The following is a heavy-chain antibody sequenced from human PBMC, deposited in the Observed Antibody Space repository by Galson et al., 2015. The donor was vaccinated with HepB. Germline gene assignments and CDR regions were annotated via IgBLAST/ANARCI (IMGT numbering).Heavy chain of an antibody. CDR3: ARVPPGYSYGYSRGGVDY. Sequence: SLRLSCAASGFTFSSYAMHWVRQAPGKGLEWVAVISYDGSNKYYADSVKGRFTISRDNSKNMLYLQMNSLRAEDTAVYYCARVPPGYSYGYSRGGVDYWGQGTLVTVSS. CDR2: ISYDGSNK. V-gene: IGHV3-30*04. J-gene: IGHJ4*02. CDR1: GFTFSSYA. D-gene: IGHD5-18*01.